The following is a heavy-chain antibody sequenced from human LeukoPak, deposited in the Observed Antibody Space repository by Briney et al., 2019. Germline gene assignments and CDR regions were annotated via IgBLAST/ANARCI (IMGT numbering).Heavy chain of an antibody. CDR3: VGEEDGGTYDY. J-gene: IGHJ4*01. CDR1: GYTFTSYY. CDR2: FKPNTRSA. D-gene: IGHD3-16*01. Sequence: ASVKVSCKASGYTFTSYYVHWVRQAPGQGLEWLGTFKPNTRSAHPGLGFRDRVSMTGDMSTSTVFIELNSLRSEDTAVYYCVGEEDGGTYDYWGQGTLVTVST. V-gene: IGHV1-46*01.